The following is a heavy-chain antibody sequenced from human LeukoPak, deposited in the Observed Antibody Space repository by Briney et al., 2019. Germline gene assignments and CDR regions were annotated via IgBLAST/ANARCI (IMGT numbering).Heavy chain of an antibody. CDR1: GYTFTSYY. Sequence: ASVKVSCKASGYTFTSYYMHWVRQAPGQGLEWMGIINPSGGSTSYAQKFQGRVTMTRDTSTSTVYMELSSLRSEDTAVYYCARASRVVAVAGPWYDFGCYFDYWGQGTLVTVSS. V-gene: IGHV1-46*01. CDR3: ARASRVVAVAGPWYDFGCYFDY. D-gene: IGHD6-19*01. CDR2: INPSGGST. J-gene: IGHJ4*02.